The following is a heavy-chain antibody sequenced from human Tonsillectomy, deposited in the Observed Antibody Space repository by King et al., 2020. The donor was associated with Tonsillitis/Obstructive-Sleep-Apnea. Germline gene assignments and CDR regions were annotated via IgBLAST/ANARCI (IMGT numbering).Heavy chain of an antibody. J-gene: IGHJ6*03. D-gene: IGHD2-2*01. Sequence: VQLVESGGGLIQPGGSLRLSCAASGFTVSSNYMSWVRQAPGKGLEWVSVIYSGGSTYYADSVKGRFTISRDNSKNTLYLQMNSLRAEDTAVYYCAREYCSSTSCSRNYYYYMDVWGKGTTVTVSS. CDR2: IYSGGST. V-gene: IGHV3-53*01. CDR3: AREYCSSTSCSRNYYYYMDV. CDR1: GFTVSSNY.